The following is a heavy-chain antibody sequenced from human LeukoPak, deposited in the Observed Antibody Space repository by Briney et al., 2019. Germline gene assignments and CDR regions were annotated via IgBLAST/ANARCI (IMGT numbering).Heavy chain of an antibody. J-gene: IGHJ4*02. Sequence: GASVKVSCKASGYTFTGYYMHWVRQAPGQGLEWMGRIIPILGIANYAQKFQGRVTITADKSTSTAYMELSSLRSEDTAVYYCARSHVDTEIDYWGQGTLVTVSS. CDR2: IIPILGIA. CDR3: ARSHVDTEIDY. V-gene: IGHV1-69*02. D-gene: IGHD5-18*01. CDR1: GYTFTGYY.